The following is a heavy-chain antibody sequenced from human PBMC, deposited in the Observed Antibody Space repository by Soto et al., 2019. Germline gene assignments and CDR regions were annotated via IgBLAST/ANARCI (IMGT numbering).Heavy chain of an antibody. V-gene: IGHV3-33*01. CDR3: ARDAPSTFTFDY. CDR1: GFTFSSYG. Sequence: PGGSLRLSCAASGFTFSSYGMHWVRQAPGKGLEWVAVIWYDGSNKYYADSVKGRFTISRDNSKNTLYLQMNSLRAEDTAVYYCARDAPSTFTFDYWGQGTLVTVSS. CDR2: IWYDGSNK. D-gene: IGHD1-26*01. J-gene: IGHJ4*02.